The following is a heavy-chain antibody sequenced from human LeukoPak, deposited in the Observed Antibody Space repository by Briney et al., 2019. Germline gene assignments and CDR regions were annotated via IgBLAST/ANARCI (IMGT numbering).Heavy chain of an antibody. Sequence: GASLQISCKGFGYSFTNYWIAWVRQMPGKGLEWMGIIYPDDSDTRYSPSFQGQVTISADKSISTAYLMWGSLKASDTAMYYCARQASSSWSYYYYYGMDVWGQGTTVTVSS. J-gene: IGHJ6*02. D-gene: IGHD6-13*01. V-gene: IGHV5-51*01. CDR1: GYSFTNYW. CDR2: IYPDDSDT. CDR3: ARQASSSWSYYYYYGMDV.